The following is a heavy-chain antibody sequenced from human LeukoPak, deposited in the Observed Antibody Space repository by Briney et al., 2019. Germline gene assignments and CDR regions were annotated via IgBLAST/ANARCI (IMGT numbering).Heavy chain of an antibody. V-gene: IGHV1-46*01. CDR3: ARATRSSGWYWSTITTFDY. CDR1: GYTFTSYY. J-gene: IGHJ4*02. Sequence: GASVKVSCKAPGYTFTSYYMHWVRQAPGQGLEWMGIINPSGGSTSYAQKFQGRVTMTRDTSTSTVYMELSSLRSEDTAVYYCARATRSSGWYWSTITTFDYWGQETLVTVSS. D-gene: IGHD6-19*01. CDR2: INPSGGST.